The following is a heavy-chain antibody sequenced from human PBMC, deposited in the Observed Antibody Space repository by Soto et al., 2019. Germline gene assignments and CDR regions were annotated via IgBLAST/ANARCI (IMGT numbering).Heavy chain of an antibody. J-gene: IGHJ4*02. D-gene: IGHD3-22*01. CDR2: ISGYNGNT. CDR3: ARDNCDSSGSRVDY. Sequence: GASVKVSCKASGYTFTNYGISWVRQAPGQGLEWMGWISGYNGNTDYAQKLQDRVTMTTDTATTTAYMELRSLRSDDTAVYYCARDNCDSSGSRVDYWGQGTLVTVSS. V-gene: IGHV1-18*04. CDR1: GYTFTNYG.